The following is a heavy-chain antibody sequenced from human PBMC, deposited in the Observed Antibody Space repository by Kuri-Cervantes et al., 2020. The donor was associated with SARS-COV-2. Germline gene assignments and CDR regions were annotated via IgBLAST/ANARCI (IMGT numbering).Heavy chain of an antibody. Sequence: SSVKVSCKASGYTFTGYYMHWVRQAPGQGLEWMGWIIPILATANYAQQFQGRVTITADQSTSTAYMELSSLRSEDTAVYYCASAPYYDFLTGHFSSEVLYGMDGWGQGTTVTVSS. J-gene: IGHJ6*02. V-gene: IGHV1-69*08. D-gene: IGHD3-9*01. CDR2: IIPILATA. CDR1: GYTFTGYY. CDR3: ASAPYYDFLTGHFSSEVLYGMDG.